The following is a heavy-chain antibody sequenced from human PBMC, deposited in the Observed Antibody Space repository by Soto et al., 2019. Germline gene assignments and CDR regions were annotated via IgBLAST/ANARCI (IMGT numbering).Heavy chain of an antibody. V-gene: IGHV4-39*07. J-gene: IGHJ4*02. CDR1: GDSISSSSYY. CDR2: MYYTGSS. D-gene: IGHD5-12*01. Sequence: SETLSLTCTVSGDSISSSSYYWGWIRQPPGKGLEWVGSMYYTGSSYYNPSLKSRVTISVDASKNQLSLRLASVTAADTAVYYCARDLRGYSRYDYLDYWGQGIPVTVSS. CDR3: ARDLRGYSRYDYLDY.